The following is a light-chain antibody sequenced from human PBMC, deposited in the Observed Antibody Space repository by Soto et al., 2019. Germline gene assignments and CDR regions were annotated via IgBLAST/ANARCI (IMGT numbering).Light chain of an antibody. Sequence: DIQMTQSPSSISASVGYRFAITCRASQPISSWLAWYQQVPGQAPYLLIYPASTLQSGVPSRFSGSGSGTDFTLTINSLQPEDFATYYCQQGYNFPRAFGQGTKVDI. J-gene: IGKJ1*01. V-gene: IGKV1-12*01. CDR1: QPISSW. CDR2: PAS. CDR3: QQGYNFPRA.